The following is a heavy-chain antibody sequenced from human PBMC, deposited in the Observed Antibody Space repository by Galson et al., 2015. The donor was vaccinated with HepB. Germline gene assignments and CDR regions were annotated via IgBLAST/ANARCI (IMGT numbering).Heavy chain of an antibody. V-gene: IGHV1-46*03. J-gene: IGHJ5*02. CDR1: GYTFTNYF. CDR3: VRGYFDILTGYNTQDLLDP. Sequence: SVKVSCKASGYTFTNYFIHWVRQAPGQGLEWMGIINPGGGRATYAQKFRGRVTMTRDTSTKTVYMDLSSLRSEDTAVYYCVRGYFDILTGYNTQDLLDPWGQGTLVTVSS. D-gene: IGHD3-9*01. CDR2: INPGGGRA.